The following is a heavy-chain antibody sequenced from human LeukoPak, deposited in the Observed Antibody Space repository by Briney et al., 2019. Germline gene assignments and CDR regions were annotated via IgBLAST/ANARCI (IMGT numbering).Heavy chain of an antibody. J-gene: IGHJ4*02. V-gene: IGHV4-39*01. Sequence: NPSETLSLTCTVSGGSTSSSGFYWGWIRQPPGKGLEWIGSVYYRGITYYNPSLKSRVAISVDTSRNQFSLKLSSMTAADTAVYYCARGEFTIPKTYYFDFWGQGTLVTVSS. CDR1: GGSTSSSGFY. CDR2: VYYRGIT. D-gene: IGHD3-9*01. CDR3: ARGEFTIPKTYYFDF.